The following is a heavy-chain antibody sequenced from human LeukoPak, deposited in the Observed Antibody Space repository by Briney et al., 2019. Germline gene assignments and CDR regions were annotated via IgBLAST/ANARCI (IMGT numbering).Heavy chain of an antibody. CDR2: IEPNRGGT. CDR1: GYTFTGYY. J-gene: IGHJ4*02. CDR3: ARDENWGPDF. V-gene: IGHV1-2*02. Sequence: ASVKVSCKASGYTFTGYYIHWLRQAPGQGLEWMGWIEPNRGGTHYAQNFQGRLTISRDTSISTAYMELSRLSSDDTAMYYCARDENWGPDFWGQGTLVTVSS. D-gene: IGHD7-27*01.